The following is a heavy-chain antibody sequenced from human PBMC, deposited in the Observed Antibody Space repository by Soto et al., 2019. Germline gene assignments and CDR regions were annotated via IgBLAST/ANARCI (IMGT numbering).Heavy chain of an antibody. J-gene: IGHJ5*02. CDR1: GFTFSGYA. CDR3: AKDRAIVGALDP. Sequence: EVQLLESGGGLVQPGGSLRLSCAASGFTFSGYAMSWVRQAPGKGLEWVSAISGSGSSTYYGDSVKGRFTISRDNSKNALDLQMNSLRAEDTAVYYCAKDRAIVGALDPWGQGTLVTVSS. V-gene: IGHV3-23*01. CDR2: ISGSGSST. D-gene: IGHD1-26*01.